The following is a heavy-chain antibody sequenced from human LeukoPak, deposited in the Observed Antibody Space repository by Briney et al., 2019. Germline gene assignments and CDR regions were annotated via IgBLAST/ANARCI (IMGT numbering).Heavy chain of an antibody. CDR1: GFTFSSYW. V-gene: IGHV3-7*01. CDR3: ARDTDHGKLDS. Sequence: GGSLRLSCADSGFTFSSYWMSWVRQAPGKGLEWVANINQDGSEKDYKDSVKGRFTISRDNAKNSVYLQMNSLSADDTAMYYCARDTDHGKLDSWGQGTLVTVSS. J-gene: IGHJ4*02. D-gene: IGHD5-24*01. CDR2: INQDGSEK.